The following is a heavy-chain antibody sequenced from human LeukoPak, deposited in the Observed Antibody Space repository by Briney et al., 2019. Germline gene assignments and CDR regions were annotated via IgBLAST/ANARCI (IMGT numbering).Heavy chain of an antibody. J-gene: IGHJ6*02. CDR2: INHSGST. CDR3: ARNWNFRWEQNGMDV. CDR1: GGSFSGYY. Sequence: SETLSLTCAVYGGSFSGYYWSWIRQPPGKGLEWIGEINHSGSTNYNPSLKSRVTISVDTSKNQFSLKLSSVTAADTAVYYCARNWNFRWEQNGMDVWGQGTTVTVSS. D-gene: IGHD1-7*01. V-gene: IGHV4-34*01.